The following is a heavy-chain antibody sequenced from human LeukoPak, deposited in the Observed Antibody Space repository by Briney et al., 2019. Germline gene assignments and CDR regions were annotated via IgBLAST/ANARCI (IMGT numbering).Heavy chain of an antibody. V-gene: IGHV3-30*02. CDR3: ATGSGHYYDR. J-gene: IGHJ4*02. Sequence: SGGSLRLSCTTSGFTFSSYYMHWVSQAPGKGLEWVAVVHDDGDTKYYVDSVKGRFTISRDNSKNTLYLQMSTLRDEDTAIYYCATGSGHYYDRWGQGTLVTVSS. D-gene: IGHD3-3*01. CDR2: VHDDGDTK. CDR1: GFTFSSYY.